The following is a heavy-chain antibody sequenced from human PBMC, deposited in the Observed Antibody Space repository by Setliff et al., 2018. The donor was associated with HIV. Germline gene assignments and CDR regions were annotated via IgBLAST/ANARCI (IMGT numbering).Heavy chain of an antibody. V-gene: IGHV4-59*01. D-gene: IGHD3-3*01. Sequence: SSETLSLTCTVSGGSISTYYWSWIRQPPGKGLEWIGYVYYSGITNYNPSLMSRVTISVDTSRNQFSLKLASVTAADTAVYYCARHVLDYNFWSGYSTQNCFDYWGQGTLVTVSS. CDR3: ARHVLDYNFWSGYSTQNCFDY. J-gene: IGHJ4*02. CDR2: VYYSGIT. CDR1: GGSISTYY.